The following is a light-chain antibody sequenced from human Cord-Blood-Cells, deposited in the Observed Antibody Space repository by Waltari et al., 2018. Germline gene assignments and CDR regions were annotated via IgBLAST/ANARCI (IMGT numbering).Light chain of an antibody. J-gene: IGKJ4*01. CDR1: QGISSY. V-gene: IGKV1-9*01. CDR2: AAS. CDR3: QQLNSYPLT. Sequence: DIQLTQSPSFLSASVGDRVTITCRASQGISSYLAWYQQKPGKAPKLLIYAASTLQTGAPSRVSGRRSGTEFTLTISSLQPEEFATYYCQQLNSYPLTFGGGTKVEIK.